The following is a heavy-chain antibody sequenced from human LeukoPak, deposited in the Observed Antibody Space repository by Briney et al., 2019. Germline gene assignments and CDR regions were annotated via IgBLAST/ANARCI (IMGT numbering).Heavy chain of an antibody. CDR1: GFTFDDYA. D-gene: IGHD6-6*01. V-gene: IGHV3-74*01. CDR2: INSDGSGT. CDR3: ARGYSSSSGHGMDV. J-gene: IGHJ6*02. Sequence: GGSLRLSCAASGFTFDDYAMHWVRQAPGKGLVWVSRINSDGSGTTYADSVKGRFTISRDNAKNTLYLQMNSLRAEDTAMYYCARGYSSSSGHGMDVWGQGTTVTVSS.